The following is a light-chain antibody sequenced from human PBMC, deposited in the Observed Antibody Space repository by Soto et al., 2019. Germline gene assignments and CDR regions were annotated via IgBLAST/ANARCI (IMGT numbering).Light chain of an antibody. V-gene: IGLV2-14*01. CDR3: SSYTSSSTLPYV. CDR2: EVS. CDR1: SSDVGGYNY. Sequence: QSVLTQPASVSGSPGQSITISCTGTSSDVGGYNYVSWYQHHPGKAPKLMIYEVSNRPSGVSNRFPGSKSGNTAPLTISGLQAEDEADYYCSSYTSSSTLPYVFGTGTKVTVL. J-gene: IGLJ1*01.